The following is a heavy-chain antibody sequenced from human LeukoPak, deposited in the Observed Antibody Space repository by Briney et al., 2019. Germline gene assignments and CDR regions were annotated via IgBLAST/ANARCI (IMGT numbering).Heavy chain of an antibody. D-gene: IGHD3-22*01. CDR3: MGYYYDSSGYPY. V-gene: IGHV4-31*03. CDR2: IYYSGSA. J-gene: IGHJ4*02. CDR1: GGSISSGGYY. Sequence: SETLSLTCTVSGGSISSGGYYWSWIRQRPGKGLEWIGYIYYSGSAYYNPSLKSRVTISVDTSKNQFSLKLSSVTAADTAVYYCMGYYYDSSGYPYWGQGTLVTVSS.